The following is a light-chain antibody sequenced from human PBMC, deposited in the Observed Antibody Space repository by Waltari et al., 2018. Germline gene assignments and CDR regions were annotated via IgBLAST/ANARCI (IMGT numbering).Light chain of an antibody. CDR3: QQSYSPLT. CDR1: QSISTY. V-gene: IGKV1-39*01. CDR2: AAS. J-gene: IGKJ4*01. Sequence: DFQMTQSPSSLSASVGDRVTITCRASQSISTYLNWYQQKPGKAPNLLIYAASSLQSWVPSRVSGSGSGTDFTLTISSLQPEDFATYYCQQSYSPLTFGGGTKVEIK.